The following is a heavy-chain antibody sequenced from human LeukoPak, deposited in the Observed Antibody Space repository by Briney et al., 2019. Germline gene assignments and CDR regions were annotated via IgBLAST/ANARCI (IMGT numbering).Heavy chain of an antibody. CDR3: AGERGDSGYDYPTNNWFDP. V-gene: IGHV3-11*01. Sequence: GGSLRLSCAASGFTFSDYNMRWIRQAPGKGLEWVSSISRSGSTKYYADSVKGRFTISRDNAKNSLFLQMNSLRAEDTAVYYCAGERGDSGYDYPTNNWFDPWGQGTLVTVSS. D-gene: IGHD5-12*01. J-gene: IGHJ5*02. CDR1: GFTFSDYN. CDR2: ISRSGSTK.